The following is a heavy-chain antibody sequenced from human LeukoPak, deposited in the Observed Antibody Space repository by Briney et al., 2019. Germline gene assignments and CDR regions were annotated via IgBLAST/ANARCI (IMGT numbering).Heavy chain of an antibody. J-gene: IGHJ4*02. Sequence: GGSLRLSCAASQFTFNNNAMSWVRQAPGKGLEWVSGLSGDSSSIYYAASVNGRFTISRDNSKNMLYLQMNSLRAEDTAVYYCTRFRGSGSSTLYSFDYWGQGSLVTVAP. CDR3: TRFRGSGSSTLYSFDY. CDR1: QFTFNNNA. CDR2: LSGDSSSI. D-gene: IGHD3-10*01. V-gene: IGHV3-23*01.